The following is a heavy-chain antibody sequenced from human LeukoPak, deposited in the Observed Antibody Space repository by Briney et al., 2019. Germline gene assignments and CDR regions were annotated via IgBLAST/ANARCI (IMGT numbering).Heavy chain of an antibody. J-gene: IGHJ5*02. CDR1: DGSFSGYY. CDR3: VRGLSNWEGFDP. CDR2: INPSGGT. V-gene: IGHV4-34*01. Sequence: SETLSLTCAVFDGSFSGYYWTWIRQPPGKGLEWIGEINPSGGTTYKPSLKSRVAMSADTSKNQFSLRLSSATAADTAVYYCVRGLSNWEGFDPWGQGTLVTVSS. D-gene: IGHD1-1*01.